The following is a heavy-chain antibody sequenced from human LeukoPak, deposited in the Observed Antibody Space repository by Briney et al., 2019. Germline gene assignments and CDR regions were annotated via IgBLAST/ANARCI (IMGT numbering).Heavy chain of an antibody. CDR1: GGTFSSYA. CDR3: ARDRRSSGWYWFDP. V-gene: IGHV1-69*05. Sequence: AASVKVSCKASGGTFSSYAISWVRKAPGQGLEWMGGIIPIFGTANYAQKFQGRVTITTDESTSTAYMELSSLRSEDTAVYYCARDRRSSGWYWFDPWGQGTLVTVSS. J-gene: IGHJ5*02. D-gene: IGHD6-19*01. CDR2: IIPIFGTA.